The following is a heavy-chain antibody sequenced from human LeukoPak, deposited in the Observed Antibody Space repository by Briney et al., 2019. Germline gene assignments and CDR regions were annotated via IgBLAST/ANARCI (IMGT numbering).Heavy chain of an antibody. D-gene: IGHD3-10*01. V-gene: IGHV1-2*02. Sequence: GASVKVSCKASGYTFTGYYMHWVRQAPGQGLEWMGWINPNSGGTNYAQKFQGRVTMTRDTSISTAYMELSRLRSDDTAVYYCARDRDYYGSGSPHDYWGQGTLVTVSS. CDR2: INPNSGGT. J-gene: IGHJ4*02. CDR3: ARDRDYYGSGSPHDY. CDR1: GYTFTGYY.